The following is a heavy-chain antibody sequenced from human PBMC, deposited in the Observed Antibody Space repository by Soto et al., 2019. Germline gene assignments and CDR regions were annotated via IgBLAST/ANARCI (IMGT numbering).Heavy chain of an antibody. V-gene: IGHV1-69*02. J-gene: IGHJ4*01. CDR3: ARGPLVVLNYFES. CDR1: GGTFRNYP. Sequence: QVQLVQSGTEVKKPGSSVKVSCKASGGTFRNYPINWVRRAPGQGLEWMGSIFPLTDIPDYAQNFQARLTISADKSTSTAYMELSSLTSDDTAMYFCARGPLVVLNYFESWGHGTLVTVSS. CDR2: IFPLTDIP.